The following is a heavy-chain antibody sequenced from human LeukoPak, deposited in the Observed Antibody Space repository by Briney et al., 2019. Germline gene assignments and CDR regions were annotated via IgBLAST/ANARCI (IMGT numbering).Heavy chain of an antibody. CDR2: ISGSGVNT. J-gene: IGHJ6*02. CDR1: GFTFDNYA. CDR3: ARDTSFNYGAHAMDV. Sequence: GGSLRLSCAASGFTFDNYAMNWVRQAPGKGLEWVLGISGSGVNTYYADSVKGRFTISRDNSKNTLYLQLNSLRGEDAAIYYCARDTSFNYGAHAMDVWGQGTTATVSS. V-gene: IGHV3-23*01. D-gene: IGHD4/OR15-4a*01.